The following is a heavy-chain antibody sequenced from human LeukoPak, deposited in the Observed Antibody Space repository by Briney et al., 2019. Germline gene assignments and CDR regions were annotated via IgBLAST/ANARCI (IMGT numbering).Heavy chain of an antibody. CDR1: GGTFSSYA. Sequence: ASVKVSCKASGGTFSSYAISWVRQAPGQGLEWMGRINPNSGGTNYAQKFQGRVTMTRDTSISTAYMELSRLRSDDTAVYYCARAEYYYGSGSYFDYWGQGTLVTVSS. V-gene: IGHV1-2*06. CDR3: ARAEYYYGSGSYFDY. D-gene: IGHD3-10*01. J-gene: IGHJ4*02. CDR2: INPNSGGT.